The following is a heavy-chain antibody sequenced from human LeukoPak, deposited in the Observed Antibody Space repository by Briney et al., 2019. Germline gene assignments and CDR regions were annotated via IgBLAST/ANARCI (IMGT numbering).Heavy chain of an antibody. D-gene: IGHD1-1*01. CDR1: GFTFNGAW. V-gene: IGHV3-7*01. Sequence: SSASGFTFNGAWLNWVRQAPGKGLEWVANLDPSGSQKLYVDSVKGRFTISKDNPGTSLYLEMNSLRAEDTAIYYCAIWTSGNFWGQGTLATVSS. J-gene: IGHJ4*02. CDR3: AIWTSGNF. CDR2: LDPSGSQK.